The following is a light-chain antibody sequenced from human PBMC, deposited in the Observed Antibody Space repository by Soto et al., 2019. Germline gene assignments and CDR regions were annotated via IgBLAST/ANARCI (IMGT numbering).Light chain of an antibody. CDR3: QQRSDWWT. CDR2: GAS. J-gene: IGKJ1*01. V-gene: IGKV3-11*01. Sequence: EIVLTQSPATLSLSPGERATLSCRASQSVSSNLAWYQQKPGQAPRLLIYGASNRATGIPARFSGSGSGTDFTLSISSLELEDFAVYYCQQRSDWWTFGQGTKVEIK. CDR1: QSVSSN.